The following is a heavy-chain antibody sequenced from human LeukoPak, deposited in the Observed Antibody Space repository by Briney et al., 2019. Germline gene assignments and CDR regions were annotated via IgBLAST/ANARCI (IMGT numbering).Heavy chain of an antibody. CDR2: INHSGST. Sequence: SETLSHTCAVYGGSFSGYYWSWIRQPPGKGLEWIGEINHSGSTNYNPSLKSRVTISVDTSKNQFSLKLSSVTAADTAVYYCAREVPYGMDVWGQGTTVTVSS. CDR3: AREVPYGMDV. J-gene: IGHJ6*02. V-gene: IGHV4-34*01. CDR1: GGSFSGYY.